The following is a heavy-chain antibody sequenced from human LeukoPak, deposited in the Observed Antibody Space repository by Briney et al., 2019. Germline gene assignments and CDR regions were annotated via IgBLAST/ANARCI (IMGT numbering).Heavy chain of an antibody. CDR1: GFTFSTYR. V-gene: IGHV3-21*01. CDR2: ISPSSTYI. J-gene: IGHJ6*02. CDR3: AREGYCSSTSCYTHAYGMDV. Sequence: PGGSLRLSCAASGFTFSTYRVTWVRQAPGKGLEWVSAISPSSTYIYYADSVKGRFTISRDNAKNSLYLQMNSLRAEDTAVYYCAREGYCSSTSCYTHAYGMDVWGQGTTVTVSS. D-gene: IGHD2-2*02.